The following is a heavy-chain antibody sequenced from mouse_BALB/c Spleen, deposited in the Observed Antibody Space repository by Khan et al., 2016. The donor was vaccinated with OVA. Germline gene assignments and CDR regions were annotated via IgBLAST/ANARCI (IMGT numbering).Heavy chain of an antibody. Sequence: VQLKQSGAELVKPGASVKLSCTASGFNIKDTYMHWVKQRPEQGLEWIGRIDPANGNTKYDPKFEGKATITADTSSNTAYLQLSSLTSEDTAVYYCARDYWDVFAYWGQGTLVTVSA. CDR3: ARDYWDVFAY. J-gene: IGHJ3*01. CDR1: GFNIKDTY. D-gene: IGHD4-1*01. CDR2: IDPANGNT. V-gene: IGHV14-3*02.